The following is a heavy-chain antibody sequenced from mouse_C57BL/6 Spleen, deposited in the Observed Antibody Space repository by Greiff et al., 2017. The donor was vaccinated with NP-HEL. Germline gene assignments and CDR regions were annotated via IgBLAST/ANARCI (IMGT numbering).Heavy chain of an antibody. J-gene: IGHJ4*01. V-gene: IGHV5-17*01. CDR2: ISSGSSTI. Sequence: EVQVVESGGGLVKPGGSLKLSCAASGFTFSDYGMHWVRQAPEKGLEWVAYISSGSSTIYYADTVKGRFTISRDNAKNTLFLQMTSLRSEDTAMYYCARGDYYGSSFYYAMDYWGQGTSVTVSS. D-gene: IGHD1-1*01. CDR1: GFTFSDYG. CDR3: ARGDYYGSSFYYAMDY.